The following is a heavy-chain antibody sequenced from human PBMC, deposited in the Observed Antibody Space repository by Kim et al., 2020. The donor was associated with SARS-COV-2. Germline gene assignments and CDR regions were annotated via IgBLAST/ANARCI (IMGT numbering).Heavy chain of an antibody. J-gene: IGHJ6*02. Sequence: GGSLRLSCAASGFTFSSYGMHWVRQAPGKGLEWVAVIWYDGSNKYYADSVKGRFTISRDNSKNTLYLQMNSLRAEDTAVYYCARSYGRGHYYYGMDVWGQGTTVTVSS. CDR3: ARSYGRGHYYYGMDV. CDR1: GFTFSSYG. D-gene: IGHD5-18*01. V-gene: IGHV3-33*01. CDR2: IWYDGSNK.